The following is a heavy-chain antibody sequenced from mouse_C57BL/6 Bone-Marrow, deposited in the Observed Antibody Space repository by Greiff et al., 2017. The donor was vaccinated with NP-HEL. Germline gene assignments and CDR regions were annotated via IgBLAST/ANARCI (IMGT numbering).Heavy chain of an antibody. J-gene: IGHJ2*01. CDR1: GFSFNTYA. Sequence: DVQLVESGGGLVQPKGSLKLSCAASGFSFNTYAMNWVRQAPGKGLEWVARIRSKSNNYATYYADSVKDRFTISRDDSESMLYLQMNNLKTEDTAMYYCVRQEYPYYFDYWGQGTTLTVSS. CDR2: IRSKSNNYAT. V-gene: IGHV10-1*01. CDR3: VRQEYPYYFDY. D-gene: IGHD5-1*01.